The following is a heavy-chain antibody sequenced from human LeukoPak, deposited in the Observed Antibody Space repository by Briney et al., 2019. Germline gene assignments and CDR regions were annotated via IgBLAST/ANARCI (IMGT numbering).Heavy chain of an antibody. Sequence: PSETLSLTCAVYGGSFSGYYWSWIRQPPGKGLEWIGEINHSGSTNYNPSLKSRVTISVDTSKNQFSLKLSSVTAADTAVYYCARHFYYGSGTYMDVWGKGTTVTISS. J-gene: IGHJ6*03. V-gene: IGHV4-34*01. CDR2: INHSGST. CDR1: GGSFSGYY. CDR3: ARHFYYGSGTYMDV. D-gene: IGHD3-10*01.